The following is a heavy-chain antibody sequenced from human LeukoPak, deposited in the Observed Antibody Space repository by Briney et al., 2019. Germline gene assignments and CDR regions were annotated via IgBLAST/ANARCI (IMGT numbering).Heavy chain of an antibody. CDR2: INSGGSG. D-gene: IGHD2-15*01. Sequence: SGGSLRLSCAASGFIVSGNYMNWVRQAPGKGLEWVSLINSGGSGYYSDSVRGRFTISRDNSKNTLYLQMNSLRAEDTAVHYCARDFFGWSNDASDIWGQGTMVTVSS. CDR1: GFIVSGNY. V-gene: IGHV3-53*01. J-gene: IGHJ3*02. CDR3: ARDFFGWSNDASDI.